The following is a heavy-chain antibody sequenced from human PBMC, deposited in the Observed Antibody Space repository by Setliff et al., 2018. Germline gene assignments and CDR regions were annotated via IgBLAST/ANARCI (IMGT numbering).Heavy chain of an antibody. CDR1: GGSFSGSY. V-gene: IGHV4-34*01. CDR2: INDRGST. J-gene: IGHJ4*02. D-gene: IGHD1-26*01. Sequence: PSETLSLTCAVYGGSFSGSYWSWIRQPPGRGLEWIGEINDRGSTHYNPSLKSRVTISVDTSKNQFSLKLNPVNAADTAVYFCARSPSAGAYWNPRPFYSDYWARGTLVTVSS. CDR3: ARSPSAGAYWNPRPFYSDY.